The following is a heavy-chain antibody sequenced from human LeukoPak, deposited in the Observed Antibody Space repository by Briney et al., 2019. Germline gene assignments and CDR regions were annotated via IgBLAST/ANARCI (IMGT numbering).Heavy chain of an antibody. CDR2: IYYSGST. Sequence: SETLSLTCTVSGGSISSYYWSWIRQPPGKGLEWIGYIYYSGSTNYNPSLKSRVTISVDTSKNQFSLKLSSVTAEDTAVYYCARLGSGYYHFDYWGQGTLVTVSS. V-gene: IGHV4-59*01. J-gene: IGHJ4*02. CDR1: GGSISSYY. D-gene: IGHD3-3*01. CDR3: ARLGSGYYHFDY.